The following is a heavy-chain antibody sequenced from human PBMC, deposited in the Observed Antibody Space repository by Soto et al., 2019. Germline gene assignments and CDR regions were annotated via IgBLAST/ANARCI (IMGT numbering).Heavy chain of an antibody. J-gene: IGHJ3*02. CDR3: VRLFPGIQLGLLRSHDAFDI. D-gene: IGHD5-18*01. Sequence: GLSLGLSCAASGFTFSSYWLRWVLQAPGKGLEWVANIKQDGSEKYYVDYVKGRFTISRDNAKNSLYLQMNSLRGEDTAVDYCVRLFPGIQLGLLRSHDAFDIWGQGTMVTVSS. V-gene: IGHV3-7*01. CDR1: GFTFSSYW. CDR2: IKQDGSEK.